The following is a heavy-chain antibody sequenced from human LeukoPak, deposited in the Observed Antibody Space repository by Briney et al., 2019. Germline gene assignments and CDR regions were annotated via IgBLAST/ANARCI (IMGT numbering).Heavy chain of an antibody. CDR2: ISSSSSYI. Sequence: GGSLRLSCAASGFTFSSYSMTWVRQAPGKGLEWVSSISSSSSYIYYADSVKGRFTISRDNAKNSLYLQMNSLRAEDTAVYYCARPIDSSGYYPSDWGQGTLVTVSS. D-gene: IGHD3-22*01. J-gene: IGHJ4*02. CDR1: GFTFSSYS. V-gene: IGHV3-21*01. CDR3: ARPIDSSGYYPSD.